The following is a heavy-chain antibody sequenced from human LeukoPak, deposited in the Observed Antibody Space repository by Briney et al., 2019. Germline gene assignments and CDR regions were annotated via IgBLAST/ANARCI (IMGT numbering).Heavy chain of an antibody. CDR2: INPSGGST. V-gene: IGHV1-46*01. J-gene: IGHJ3*02. CDR1: GYTFTSYY. D-gene: IGHD2-21*02. Sequence: ASVKVSCKASGYTFTSYYMHWVRQAPGQGLEWMGIINPSGGSTSYAQKFQGRVTMTRDMSTSTVYMELSSLGSEDTAVYYCASPGEVTEAFDIRGQGTMVTVSS. CDR3: ASPGEVTEAFDI.